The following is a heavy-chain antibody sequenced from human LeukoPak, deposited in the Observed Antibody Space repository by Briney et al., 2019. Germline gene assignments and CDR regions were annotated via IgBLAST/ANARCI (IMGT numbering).Heavy chain of an antibody. Sequence: GGSLRLSCVASGFTLSSYEMNWVRQAPGKGLEWVSYISSGGSTIHNADSVKGRFTISRDNAENSLYLQMNSLRAEDTAVYYCARESRAIVAFDYWGQGTLVTVSS. J-gene: IGHJ4*02. D-gene: IGHD2-15*01. CDR3: ARESRAIVAFDY. V-gene: IGHV3-48*03. CDR2: ISSGGSTI. CDR1: GFTLSSYE.